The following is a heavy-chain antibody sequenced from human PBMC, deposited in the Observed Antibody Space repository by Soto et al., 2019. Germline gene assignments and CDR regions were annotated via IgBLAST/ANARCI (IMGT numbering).Heavy chain of an antibody. CDR3: AKDWRHNFDY. Sequence: QVQLVESGGGVVQPGRSLRLSCAASGFTFSHYAMHWVRQAPGKGLEWVALMSYDGSNEYYADSVKGRFTISRDNSKNTLYLQMNSLRAEDTAVCYWAKDWRHNFDYGGQATLVTVSS. J-gene: IGHJ4*02. CDR1: GFTFSHYA. V-gene: IGHV3-30*18. CDR2: MSYDGSNE.